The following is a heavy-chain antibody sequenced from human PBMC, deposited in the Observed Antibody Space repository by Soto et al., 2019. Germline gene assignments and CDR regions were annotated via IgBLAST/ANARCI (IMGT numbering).Heavy chain of an antibody. CDR1: GFTFSSYA. D-gene: IGHD4-17*01. CDR2: ISGSGGST. Sequence: GGSLRLSCAASGFTFSSYAMSWVRQAPGKGLEWVSGISGSGGSTYSADSVKGRFTTSRDNSKNTLYPQTNSLRADDTAVYYCAKVTVKNWFDPWGQGTLVTVSS. V-gene: IGHV3-23*01. CDR3: AKVTVKNWFDP. J-gene: IGHJ5*02.